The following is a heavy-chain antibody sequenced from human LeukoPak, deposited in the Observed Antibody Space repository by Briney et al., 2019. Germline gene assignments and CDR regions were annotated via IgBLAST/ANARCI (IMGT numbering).Heavy chain of an antibody. D-gene: IGHD2-21*01. J-gene: IGHJ5*02. Sequence: PSETLSLTCTVSGGSISSGSYYWSWIRQPAGKGLEWIGRIYTSGSTNYNPSLKSRVTISVDTSKNQFSLKLSSVTAADTAVYYCARDHLAYCGGDCSYWGGNWFDPWGQGTLVTVSS. CDR1: GGSISSGSYY. CDR2: IYTSGST. CDR3: ARDHLAYCGGDCSYWGGNWFDP. V-gene: IGHV4-61*02.